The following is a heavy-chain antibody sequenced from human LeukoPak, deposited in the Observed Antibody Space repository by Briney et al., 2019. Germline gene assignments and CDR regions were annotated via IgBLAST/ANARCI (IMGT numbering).Heavy chain of an antibody. CDR2: ISPSGGST. D-gene: IGHD2-15*01. V-gene: IGHV1-46*01. J-gene: IGHJ6*03. CDR1: GGTFSSYA. Sequence: ASVKVSCKASGGTFSSYAISWVRQAPGQGPEWMGVISPSGGSTTYAQKFQGRVTLTRDMSTSTDYLELSRLRSDDTAVYYCARNKVIGYCSGGSCYPPYYYYYMDVWGKGTTVTVSS. CDR3: ARNKVIGYCSGGSCYPPYYYYYMDV.